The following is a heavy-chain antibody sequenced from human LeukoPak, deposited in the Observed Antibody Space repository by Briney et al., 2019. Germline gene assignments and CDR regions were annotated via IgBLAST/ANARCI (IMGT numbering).Heavy chain of an antibody. CDR3: ARGEDSSSWYFYSRGYYFDY. D-gene: IGHD6-13*01. V-gene: IGHV1-8*01. Sequence: GASVKVSCKASGYTFTSYDINWVRQATGQGLEWMGWMNPNSGNTGYAQKFQGRVTMTRNTSISTAYMELSSLRSEDTAVYYCARGEDSSSWYFYSRGYYFDYWGQGTLVTVSS. CDR1: GYTFTSYD. J-gene: IGHJ4*02. CDR2: MNPNSGNT.